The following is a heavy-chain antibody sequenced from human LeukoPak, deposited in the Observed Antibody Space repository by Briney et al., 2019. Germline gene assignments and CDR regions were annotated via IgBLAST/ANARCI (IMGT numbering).Heavy chain of an antibody. J-gene: IGHJ4*02. D-gene: IGHD5-24*01. CDR1: GGSISSGGYS. CDR3: ARLGDGYKLYYFDY. V-gene: IGHV4-30-4*07. Sequence: PSQTLSLTCAVSGGSISSGGYSWSWIRQPPGKGLEWVGYIYYSGSTNYNPSLKSRVTISVDTSKNQFSLKLSSVTAADTAVYYCARLGDGYKLYYFDYWGQGTLVTVSS. CDR2: IYYSGST.